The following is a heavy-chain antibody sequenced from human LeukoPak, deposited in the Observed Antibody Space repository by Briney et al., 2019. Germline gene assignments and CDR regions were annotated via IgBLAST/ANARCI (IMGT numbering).Heavy chain of an antibody. D-gene: IGHD1-26*01. CDR3: ARGSSHSPNWFDP. CDR1: GFTFSSHG. CDR2: IKQDGSET. J-gene: IGHJ5*02. V-gene: IGHV3-7*04. Sequence: GGSLRLSCAASGFTFSSHGMHWVRQAPGKGLEWVANIKQDGSETYSVDSVKGRFTISRDNAQNSLYLQMNSLRAEDTAVYYCARGSSHSPNWFDPWGQGTLVTVSS.